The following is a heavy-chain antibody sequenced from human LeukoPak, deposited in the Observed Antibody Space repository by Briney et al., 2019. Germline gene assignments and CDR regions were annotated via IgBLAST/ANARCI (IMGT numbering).Heavy chain of an antibody. CDR2: IYPADSDT. CDR1: GYSFTHFR. CDR3: ARYSVAGARYDAFDI. D-gene: IGHD6-13*01. Sequence: GESLKISCKGSGYSFTHFRLGWVRQMPGKGLDWMGIIYPADSDTVYSPSFQGQVTISADKSISTAYLQWSSLKASDTAMHYCARYSVAGARYDAFDIWGQGTMVTVSS. J-gene: IGHJ3*02. V-gene: IGHV5-51*01.